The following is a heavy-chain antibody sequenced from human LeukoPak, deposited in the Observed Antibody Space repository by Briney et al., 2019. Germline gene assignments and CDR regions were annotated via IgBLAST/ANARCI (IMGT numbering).Heavy chain of an antibody. CDR3: ARALWLGEGFFDY. V-gene: IGHV3-74*01. CDR2: INNDGSST. D-gene: IGHD3-10*01. J-gene: IGHJ4*02. CDR1: GFTFSTYW. Sequence: GGSLRLSCAASGFTFSTYWMHWVRQAPGKGLVWVSRINNDGSSTIYADSVRGRFTISRDNAKNSLYLQMNSLRAEDTAIYYCARALWLGEGFFDYWGQGTLVTVSS.